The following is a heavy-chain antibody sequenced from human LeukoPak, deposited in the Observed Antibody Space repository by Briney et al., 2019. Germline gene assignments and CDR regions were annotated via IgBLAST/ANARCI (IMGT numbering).Heavy chain of an antibody. CDR1: GYSISSGYY. CDR2: IYHSGST. CDR3: ARGVYNWNGDFDY. V-gene: IGHV4-38-2*02. J-gene: IGHJ4*02. Sequence: PSETLSLTCTVSGYSISSGYYWGWIRQPPGKGLEWIGSIYHSGSTYYNPSLKSRVTISVDTSKNQFSLKLSSVTAADTAVYYCARGVYNWNGDFDYWGQGTLVTVPS. D-gene: IGHD1-1*01.